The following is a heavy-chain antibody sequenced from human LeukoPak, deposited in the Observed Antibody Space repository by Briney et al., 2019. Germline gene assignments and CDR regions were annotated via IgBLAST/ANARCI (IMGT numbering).Heavy chain of an antibody. J-gene: IGHJ4*02. D-gene: IGHD2-15*01. Sequence: GGSLRLSCAASGFTFSNYWMSWVRQAPGKGLEWVAKIKQDGSEKYYVDSVKGRFTISRDNAKSSLYLQMNSLGAEDTAVYSCARALIVVGSYFDYWGQGTLVTVSS. CDR3: ARALIVVGSYFDY. CDR2: IKQDGSEK. CDR1: GFTFSNYW. V-gene: IGHV3-7*01.